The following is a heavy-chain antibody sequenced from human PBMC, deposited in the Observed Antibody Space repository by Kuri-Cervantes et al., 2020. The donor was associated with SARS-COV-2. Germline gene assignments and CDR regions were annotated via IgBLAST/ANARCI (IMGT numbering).Heavy chain of an antibody. CDR3: ASMVRGNYGMDV. Sequence: GESLKISCAASGFTFSRYAMSWVRQAPGKGLEWVSVIHSGGSSTYYADSVKGRFTISRDNSKNTLYLQMNSLRAEDTAVYYCASMVRGNYGMDVWGQGTTVTVSS. D-gene: IGHD3-10*01. J-gene: IGHJ6*02. V-gene: IGHV3-23*03. CDR1: GFTFSRYA. CDR2: IHSGGSST.